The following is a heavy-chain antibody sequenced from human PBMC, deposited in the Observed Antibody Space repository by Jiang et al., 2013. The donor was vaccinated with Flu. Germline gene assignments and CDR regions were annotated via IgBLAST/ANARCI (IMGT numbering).Heavy chain of an antibody. CDR3: AGGQFPNYYYYYMDV. J-gene: IGHJ6*03. V-gene: IGHV3-7*04. CDR2: VKQDGSEK. CDR1: GITFSSYW. Sequence: VQLVESGGGLVQPGGSLRLSCAASGITFSSYWMSWVRQAPGKGLEWVANVKQDGSEKYYVDSVKGRFTISRDNAKNSLYLQMNTLRAEDTAVYYCAGGQFPNYYYYYMDVWGKGTTVTVSS.